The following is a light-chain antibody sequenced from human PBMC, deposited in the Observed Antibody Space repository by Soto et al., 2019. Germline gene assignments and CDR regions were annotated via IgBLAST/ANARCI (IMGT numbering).Light chain of an antibody. V-gene: IGKV3-20*01. CDR1: PPMITPY. J-gene: IGKJ3*01. CDR2: GAY. Sequence: VLTQSTGPMSLSPRQRATLSCTTRPPMITPYLSWYHQNPGQAPSLLIHGAYTRAPGIPERFSGGWSGTDFTLTINRVDAEYSAVYYCLQYGRSPTFGPGSKVDIK. CDR3: LQYGRSPT.